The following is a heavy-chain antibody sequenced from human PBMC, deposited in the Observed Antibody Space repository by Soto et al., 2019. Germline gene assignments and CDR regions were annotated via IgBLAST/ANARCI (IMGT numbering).Heavy chain of an antibody. CDR1: GGSINYSY. V-gene: IGHV4-59*01. Sequence: KASETLSLTCTVSGGSINYSYWTWIRQPPGKGLEWIGYISYTGSANYNASLKSRLTISIDTSKNQFSLKLSPVTAADTALYYCARVNYGDYYYGMDVWGQGTTVTVSS. CDR3: ARVNYGDYYYGMDV. J-gene: IGHJ6*02. CDR2: ISYTGSA. D-gene: IGHD4-17*01.